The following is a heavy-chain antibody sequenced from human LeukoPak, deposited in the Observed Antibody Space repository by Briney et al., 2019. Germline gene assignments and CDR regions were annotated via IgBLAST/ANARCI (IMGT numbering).Heavy chain of an antibody. Sequence: GGSLRLSCAASEFTFSSFAINWVRQAPGKGLQWVSGISPSGGTSHYADSVKGRFTISRDNSKNTLYLQMNSLRAEDTAVYYCARDNYDFWSGYSTLPMDVWGKGTTVTVSS. CDR2: ISPSGGTS. V-gene: IGHV3-23*01. CDR1: EFTFSSFA. CDR3: ARDNYDFWSGYSTLPMDV. D-gene: IGHD3-3*01. J-gene: IGHJ6*03.